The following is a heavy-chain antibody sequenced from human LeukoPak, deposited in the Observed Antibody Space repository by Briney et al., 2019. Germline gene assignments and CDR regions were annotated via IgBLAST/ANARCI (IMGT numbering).Heavy chain of an antibody. CDR2: ISSSSSTI. CDR1: GFTFSSYS. J-gene: IGHJ3*01. V-gene: IGHV3-48*04. Sequence: GGSLRLSCAASGFTFSSYSMNWVRQAPGKGLEWVSYISSSSSTIYYADSVKGRFTISRDNAKNSLYLQMNSLRGEDTALYHCVKERLASGSPHASDVWGQGTMVTVSS. CDR3: VKERLASGSPHASDV. D-gene: IGHD3-10*01.